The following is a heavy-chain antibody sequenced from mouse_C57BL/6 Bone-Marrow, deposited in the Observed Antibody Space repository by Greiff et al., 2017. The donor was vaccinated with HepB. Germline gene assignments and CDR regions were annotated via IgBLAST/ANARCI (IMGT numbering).Heavy chain of an antibody. D-gene: IGHD2-5*01. Sequence: DVMLVESGGGLVQPGGSLKLSCAASGFTFSDYYMYWVRQTPEKRLEWVAYISNGGGSTYYPDTVKGRFTISRDNAKNTLYLQMSRLKSEDTAMYYCARHTYYSSLYAMDYWGQGTSVTVSS. CDR2: ISNGGGST. V-gene: IGHV5-12*01. CDR3: ARHTYYSSLYAMDY. J-gene: IGHJ4*01. CDR1: GFTFSDYY.